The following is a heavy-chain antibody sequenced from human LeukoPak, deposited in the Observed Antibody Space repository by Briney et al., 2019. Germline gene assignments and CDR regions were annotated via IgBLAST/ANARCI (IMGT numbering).Heavy chain of an antibody. J-gene: IGHJ6*03. D-gene: IGHD1-14*01. V-gene: IGHV3-30-3*01. CDR3: ASGVPVTRTYYYYYMDV. Sequence: AGGSLRLSCAASGFSFNSYAIHWVRQAPGKGLEWVAVISYDGSNKYYADSVKGRFTISRDNAKNTLYLQMNSLRAEDTAVYYCASGVPVTRTYYYYYMDVWGKGTTVTVSS. CDR2: ISYDGSNK. CDR1: GFSFNSYA.